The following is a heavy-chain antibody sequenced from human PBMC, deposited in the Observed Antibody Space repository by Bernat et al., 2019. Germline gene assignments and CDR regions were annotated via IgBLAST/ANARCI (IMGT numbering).Heavy chain of an antibody. J-gene: IGHJ4*02. CDR2: FIPILALT. V-gene: IGHV1-69*02. Sequence: QVQLVQSGAEVKKPGSSVKVSCKASGHTFTSYSISWVRQAPGQGLEWMGRFIPILALTNYAQKFQGRVTITADTSTSTVYMELSSLRSEDTAVYYYARTNEVPVPAALYYFDYWGQGTLVTVSS. CDR3: ARTNEVPVPAALYYFDY. CDR1: GHTFTSYS. D-gene: IGHD2-2*01.